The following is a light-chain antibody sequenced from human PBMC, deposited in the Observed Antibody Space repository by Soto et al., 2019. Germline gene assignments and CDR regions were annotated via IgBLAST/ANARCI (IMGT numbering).Light chain of an antibody. Sequence: EIVMPPSQDTLSVSPGERAPLSCRASQSVSSNLAWYQQKPGQAPPLLIYGASSRATGIPARFSGSGSGTDFTLTISSLQPEDFAVYYCQQRSSWPPITCGGGTKGDIK. CDR3: QQRSSWPPIT. J-gene: IGKJ4*01. CDR2: GAS. CDR1: QSVSSN. V-gene: IGKV3D-15*01.